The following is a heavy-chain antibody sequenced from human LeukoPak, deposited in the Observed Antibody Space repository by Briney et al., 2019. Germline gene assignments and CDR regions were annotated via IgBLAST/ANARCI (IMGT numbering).Heavy chain of an antibody. J-gene: IGHJ6*02. CDR3: ARGPLEVGQRRNYYYYGMDV. CDR1: GGSISSYY. Sequence: PSETLSLTCTVSGGSISSYYWSWIRQPPGKGLEWIGYIYYIGSTNYNPSLKSRVTISVDTSKTQFSLQLSSVTGAETAVYYCARGPLEVGQRRNYYYYGMDVWGQGTTVTVSS. CDR2: IYYIGST. D-gene: IGHD6-25*01. V-gene: IGHV4-59*01.